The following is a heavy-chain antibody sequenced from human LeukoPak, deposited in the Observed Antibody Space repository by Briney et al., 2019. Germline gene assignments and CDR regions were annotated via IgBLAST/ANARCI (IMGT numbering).Heavy chain of an antibody. CDR1: GGTFSSYA. D-gene: IGHD2-2*01. V-gene: IGHV1-69*04. CDR3: ARGGDNIVVVPAAPFDY. Sequence: ASVKVSCKASGGTFSSYAISWVRQAPGQGLEWMGRIIPILGIVNYAQKFQGRVTITADKSTSTAYMELSSLRSEDTAVYYCARGGDNIVVVPAAPFDYWGQGTLVTVSS. J-gene: IGHJ4*02. CDR2: IIPILGIV.